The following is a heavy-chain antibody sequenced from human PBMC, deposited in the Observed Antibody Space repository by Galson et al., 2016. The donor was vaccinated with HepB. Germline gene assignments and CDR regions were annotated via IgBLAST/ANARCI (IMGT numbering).Heavy chain of an antibody. CDR3: AKEYLPQIVQVVAATPWFDP. J-gene: IGHJ5*02. V-gene: IGHV3-30*18. CDR1: GFTFSSYG. D-gene: IGHD2-15*01. CDR2: ISYYGRNE. Sequence: SLRLSCAASGFTFSSYGMHWVRQAPGKGLEWVAVISYYGRNEYYADPVKGRFTISRDNSMNTLYLQMNSLRVEDTAVYYCAKEYLPQIVQVVAATPWFDPWGQGTLVTVSS.